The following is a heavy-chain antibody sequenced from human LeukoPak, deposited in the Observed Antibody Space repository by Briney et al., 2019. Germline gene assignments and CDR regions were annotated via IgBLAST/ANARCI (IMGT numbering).Heavy chain of an antibody. D-gene: IGHD3-10*01. CDR1: GGSISSGGYY. V-gene: IGHV4-31*03. CDR3: ATTLGGSGSYYNDY. CDR2: IYYSGST. Sequence: SETLSLTCTVSGGSISSGGYYWSWIRQHPGKGLEWIGYIYYSGSTYYNPSLKSRVTISVDTSKNQFSLKLSSVTAADTAVYYCATTLGGSGSYYNDYWGQGTLVTVSS. J-gene: IGHJ4*02.